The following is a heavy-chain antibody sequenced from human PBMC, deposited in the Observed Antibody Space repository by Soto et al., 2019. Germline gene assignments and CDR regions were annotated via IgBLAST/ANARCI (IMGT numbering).Heavy chain of an antibody. Sequence: QVQLVQSGAEVKKPGSSVKVSCKASGGTFSRYTITWVRQAPGQGLEWMGGIIPSFGTTNYAQRFQGRVTMTAGDSTGSAYMELSSLRSEDTAIYYCGREGEHYCGSMNCPFGQWGQGTLVTVSS. CDR3: GREGEHYCGSMNCPFGQ. J-gene: IGHJ1*01. V-gene: IGHV1-69*01. D-gene: IGHD2-21*01. CDR2: IIPSFGTT. CDR1: GGTFSRYT.